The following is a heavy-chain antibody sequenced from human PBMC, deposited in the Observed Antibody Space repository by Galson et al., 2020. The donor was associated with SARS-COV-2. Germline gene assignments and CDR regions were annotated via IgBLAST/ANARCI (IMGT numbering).Heavy chain of an antibody. J-gene: IGHJ6*03. CDR1: GFTFSDHY. D-gene: IGHD6-13*01. V-gene: IGHV3-72*01. CDR2: TRNKVNSYST. CDR3: ARAKPQPPYNYNYMDV. Sequence: GESLKISCAVSGFTFSDHYMDWVRQAPGKGLEWVGRTRNKVNSYSTEYAASVKGRFTISRDDSKNSLYLQMNSLKTEDTAVYYCARAKPQPPYNYNYMDVWGKGTTVTVSS.